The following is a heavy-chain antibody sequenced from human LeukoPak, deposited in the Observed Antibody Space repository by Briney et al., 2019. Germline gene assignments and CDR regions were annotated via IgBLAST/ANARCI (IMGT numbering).Heavy chain of an antibody. CDR1: GGSISSYY. CDR2: IYTSGST. Sequence: SETLSLTCTVSGGSISSYYWSWIRQPAGKGLEWIGRIYTSGSTNYNPSLKSRVTMSVDTSKNQFSLKLSSVTAADTAVYYCARDGNLLYCSGGSCYSGYFDYWGQGTLVTVSS. CDR3: ARDGNLLYCSGGSCYSGYFDY. V-gene: IGHV4-4*07. J-gene: IGHJ4*02. D-gene: IGHD2-15*01.